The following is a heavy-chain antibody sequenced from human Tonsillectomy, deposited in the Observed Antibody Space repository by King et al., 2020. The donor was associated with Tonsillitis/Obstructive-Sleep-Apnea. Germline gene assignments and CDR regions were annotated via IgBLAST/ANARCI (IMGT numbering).Heavy chain of an antibody. CDR3: TTSRNYYDSSGYYSADPDAFDI. J-gene: IGHJ3*02. Sequence: VQLVESGGGLVKPGGSLRLSCAASGFTFSNAWMSWVRQAPGKGLEWVGRIKSKTDGGTTDYAAPVKGRFTISRDDSKNTLYLQMNSLKTEDTAVYYCTTSRNYYDSSGYYSADPDAFDIWGQGTMVTVSS. D-gene: IGHD3-22*01. CDR2: IKSKTDGGTT. V-gene: IGHV3-15*01. CDR1: GFTFSNAW.